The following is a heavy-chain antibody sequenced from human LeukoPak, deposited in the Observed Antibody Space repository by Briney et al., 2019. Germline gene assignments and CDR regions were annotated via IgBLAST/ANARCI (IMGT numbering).Heavy chain of an antibody. CDR1: GFTFSRFA. Sequence: GGSLRLSCAASGFTFSRFAMSWVRQAPGKGLEWVSSISGSNRTTYYADSVKGRFTISRDNSKNILYLQMNSLRADDTAVYYCAKDGNYFDSSGDLIPCDYWGQGTLVTVSS. CDR3: AKDGNYFDSSGDLIPCDY. D-gene: IGHD3-22*01. V-gene: IGHV3-23*01. CDR2: ISGSNRTT. J-gene: IGHJ4*02.